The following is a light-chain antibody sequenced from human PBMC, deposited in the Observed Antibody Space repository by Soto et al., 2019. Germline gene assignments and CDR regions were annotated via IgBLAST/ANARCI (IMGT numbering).Light chain of an antibody. J-gene: IGKJ1*01. Sequence: DIQMTQSPSTLSASVGDRVSITCRASQRVDRYLAWYQQKPGKAPQLLIYDASRLESGVPSRFSGSGSGTEFTLTISSLQPDDFTTFYCQQYKDYTWTFGQGTKVDI. V-gene: IGKV1-5*01. CDR2: DAS. CDR3: QQYKDYTWT. CDR1: QRVDRY.